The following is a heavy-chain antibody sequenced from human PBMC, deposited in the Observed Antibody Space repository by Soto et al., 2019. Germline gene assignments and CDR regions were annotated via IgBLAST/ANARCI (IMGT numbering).Heavy chain of an antibody. J-gene: IGHJ5*02. D-gene: IGHD2-8*01. CDR2: IYHSGST. Sequence: PSETLSLTCAVSGGSISSSNWWSWVRQPPGKGLEWIGEIYHSGSTNYNPSLKSRVTISVDKSKNQFSLKLSSVTAADTAVYYCARGGMVYAIQDWFDPWGQGTLVTVSS. CDR1: GGSISSSNW. V-gene: IGHV4-4*02. CDR3: ARGGMVYAIQDWFDP.